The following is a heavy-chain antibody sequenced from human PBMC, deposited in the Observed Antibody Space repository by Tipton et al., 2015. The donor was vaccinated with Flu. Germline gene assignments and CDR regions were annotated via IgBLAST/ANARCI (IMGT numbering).Heavy chain of an antibody. Sequence: RSLRLSCAASGFTFSSYAMHWVRQAPGKGLEWVAVISYDGSNKYYADSVKGRFTISRDNSKNTVFLQMNSLRAEDTAVYYCAKGGTKTSSWYDHWGQGARVTVSS. CDR2: ISYDGSNK. CDR1: GFTFSSYA. J-gene: IGHJ5*02. CDR3: AKGGTKTSSWYDH. V-gene: IGHV3-30*07. D-gene: IGHD2-2*01.